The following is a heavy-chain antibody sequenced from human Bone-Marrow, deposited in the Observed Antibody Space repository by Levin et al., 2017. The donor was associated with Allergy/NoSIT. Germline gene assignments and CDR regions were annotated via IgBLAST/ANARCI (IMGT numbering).Heavy chain of an antibody. CDR3: ARGLSWGDYHYFDL. CDR2: SYQTGTT. V-gene: IGHV4-30-2*01. D-gene: IGHD3-16*01. Sequence: SSETLSLTCAVSGGSLSSGGYSSTWIRQPPGKGLEWIGYSYQTGTTYYNPSLESRVSISLDRSKNQFSLSLTSVTAADTAVYDCARGLSWGDYHYFDLWGKGILVTVSS. CDR1: GGSLSSGGYS. J-gene: IGHJ5*02.